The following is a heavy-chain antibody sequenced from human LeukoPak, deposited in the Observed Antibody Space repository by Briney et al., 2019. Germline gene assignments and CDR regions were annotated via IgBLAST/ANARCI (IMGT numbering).Heavy chain of an antibody. CDR1: GFTFSSYW. CDR3: AAGRHCSSSSCYHYYYYGMDV. CDR2: INSDGSST. Sequence: HPGGSLRLSCAASGFTFSSYWMHWVRQAPGKGLVWVSRINSDGSSTSYADSVKGRFTISRDNAKNTLYLQVNSLRAEDTAAYYCAAGRHCSSSSCYHYYYYGMDVWGQGTTVTVSS. D-gene: IGHD2-2*01. J-gene: IGHJ6*02. V-gene: IGHV3-74*01.